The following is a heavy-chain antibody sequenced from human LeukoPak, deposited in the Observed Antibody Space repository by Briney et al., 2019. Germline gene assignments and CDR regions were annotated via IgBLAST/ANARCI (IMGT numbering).Heavy chain of an antibody. CDR3: ARVGYCSSTSCGYYYGMDV. CDR1: GFTVSSNY. Sequence: PGGSLRLSCAASGFTVSSNYMSWVRQAPGKGLEWVSVIYSGGSTYYADSVKGRFTISRDSSKNTVYLQMNSLRAEDMAVYYCARVGYCSSTSCGYYYGMDVWGQGTTVTVSS. CDR2: IYSGGST. V-gene: IGHV3-53*01. D-gene: IGHD2-2*01. J-gene: IGHJ6*02.